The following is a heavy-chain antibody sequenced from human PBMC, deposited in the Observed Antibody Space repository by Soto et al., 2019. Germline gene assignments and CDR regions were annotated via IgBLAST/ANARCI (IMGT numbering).Heavy chain of an antibody. Sequence: ASVKVSCKASGGTFSSYAISWVRQAPGQGLEWMGGIIPIFGTANYAQKFQGRVTITADESTSTAYMELSSLRSEDTAVYYCARHTMVRGVLRGAYYYYGMDVWGQGTTVTVSS. J-gene: IGHJ6*02. D-gene: IGHD3-10*01. CDR1: GGTFSSYA. CDR2: IIPIFGTA. V-gene: IGHV1-69*13. CDR3: ARHTMVRGVLRGAYYYYGMDV.